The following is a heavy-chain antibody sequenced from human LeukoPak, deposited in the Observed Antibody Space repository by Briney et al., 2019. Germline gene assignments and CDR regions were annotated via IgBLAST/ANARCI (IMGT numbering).Heavy chain of an antibody. Sequence: SETLSLTCTVSGGSISSSSYYWGWIRQPPGKGLEWIGSIYYSVNTYYNPSLKSRITISVDTSKNQFSLKLSSVTAADTAVYYCACLTTADAFDIWGQGTMVTVSS. J-gene: IGHJ3*02. CDR3: ACLTTADAFDI. CDR2: IYYSVNT. V-gene: IGHV4-39*07. D-gene: IGHD3-22*01. CDR1: GGSISSSSYY.